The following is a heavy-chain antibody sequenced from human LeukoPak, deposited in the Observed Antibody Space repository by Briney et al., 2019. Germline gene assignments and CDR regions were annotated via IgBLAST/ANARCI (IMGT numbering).Heavy chain of an antibody. CDR3: ARSDGGFDY. J-gene: IGHJ4*02. CDR2: IINDGSRT. D-gene: IGHD5-24*01. V-gene: IGHV3-74*03. CDR1: GFTFSSYW. Sequence: GGSLRLSCAASGFTFSSYWMHWVRQAPGKGLVWISHIINDGSRTTYADSVKGRFTISRDNAKNMVYLQMNSLRAEDTAVYYCARSDGGFDYWGQGTLVTVSA.